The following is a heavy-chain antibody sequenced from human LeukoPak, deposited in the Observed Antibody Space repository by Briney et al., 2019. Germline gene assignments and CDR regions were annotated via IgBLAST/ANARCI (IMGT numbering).Heavy chain of an antibody. D-gene: IGHD2-15*01. CDR2: INTNTGNP. J-gene: IGHJ5*02. V-gene: IGHV7-4-1*02. Sequence: EASVNVSCKASGYTFTSYAMNWVRQAPGQGLEWMGWINTNTGNPTYAQGFTGRFVFSLDTSVSTAYLQISSLKAEDTAVYYCARDLGYCSGGSCYTEYNWFDPWGQGTLVTVSS. CDR3: ARDLGYCSGGSCYTEYNWFDP. CDR1: GYTFTSYA.